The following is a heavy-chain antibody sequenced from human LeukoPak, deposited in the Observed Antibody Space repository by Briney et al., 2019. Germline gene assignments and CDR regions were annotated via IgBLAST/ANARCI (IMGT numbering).Heavy chain of an antibody. J-gene: IGHJ4*02. CDR2: INPNSGGT. CDR1: GYTFTGYY. CDR3: VRGGALYYDFWD. D-gene: IGHD3-3*01. Sequence: GASVKVSCKASGYTFTGYYMHWVRQAPGQGLEWMGWINPNSGGTNYAQKFQGRVTMTRDTPITTAYMDLSRLRSDDTAVYYCVRGGALYYDFWDWGQGTLVTVSS. V-gene: IGHV1-2*02.